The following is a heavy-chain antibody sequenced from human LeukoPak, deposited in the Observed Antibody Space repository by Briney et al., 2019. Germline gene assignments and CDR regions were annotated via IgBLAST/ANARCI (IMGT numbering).Heavy chain of an antibody. V-gene: IGHV3-21*01. CDR3: ARDYYGGNSFDY. D-gene: IGHD4-23*01. Sequence: GGSLRLSCAASGFSFSSFAMNWVRQAPGKGLEWVSSISSSSSYIYYADSVKGRFTISRDNAKNSLYLQMNSLRAEDTAVYYCARDYYGGNSFDYWGQGTLVTVSS. CDR1: GFSFSSFA. CDR2: ISSSSSYI. J-gene: IGHJ4*02.